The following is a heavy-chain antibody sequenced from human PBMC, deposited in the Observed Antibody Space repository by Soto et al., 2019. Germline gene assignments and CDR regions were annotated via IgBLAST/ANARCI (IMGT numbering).Heavy chain of an antibody. V-gene: IGHV3-66*01. CDR2: IYSGGST. D-gene: IGHD3-22*01. CDR1: GFTVSSDY. CDR3: ARERYYYDSSGYYWENWFDP. Sequence: GGSLRLSCAASGFTVSSDYMSWVRQAPGKGLEWVSVIYSGGSTYYADSVKGRFTISRDNSKNTLYLQMNSLRAEDTAVYYCARERYYYDSSGYYWENWFDPWGQGTLVTVSS. J-gene: IGHJ5*02.